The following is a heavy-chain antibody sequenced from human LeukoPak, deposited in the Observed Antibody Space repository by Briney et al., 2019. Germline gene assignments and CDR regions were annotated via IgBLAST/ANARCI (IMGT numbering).Heavy chain of an antibody. J-gene: IGHJ4*02. CDR1: GGSISSGSYY. CDR2: IYTSGST. V-gene: IGHV4-61*02. Sequence: SETLSLTCTVSGGSISSGSYYWSWIRQPAGEGLEWIGRIYTSGSTNYNPSLKSRVTISVDTSKNQFSLKLSSVTAADTAVYYCARQGLLWFGELTLGYWGQGTLVTVSS. D-gene: IGHD3-10*01. CDR3: ARQGLLWFGELTLGY.